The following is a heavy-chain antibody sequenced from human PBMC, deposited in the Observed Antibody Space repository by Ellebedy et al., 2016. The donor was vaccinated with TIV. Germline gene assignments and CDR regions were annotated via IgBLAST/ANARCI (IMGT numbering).Heavy chain of an antibody. CDR1: GFTFSSYS. CDR3: ARSGLRHDWFDP. D-gene: IGHD3-10*01. J-gene: IGHJ5*02. Sequence: GESLKISXAASGFTFSSYSMNRVRQAPGKGLEWVSSISSSSSYIYYADSVKGRFTISRDNAKNSLYLQMNSLRAEDTAVYYCARSGLRHDWFDPWGQGTLVTVSS. V-gene: IGHV3-21*01. CDR2: ISSSSSYI.